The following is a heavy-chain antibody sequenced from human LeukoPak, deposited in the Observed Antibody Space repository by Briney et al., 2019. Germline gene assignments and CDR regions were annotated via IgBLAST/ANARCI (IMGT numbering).Heavy chain of an antibody. CDR1: GASISSSSYY. CDR2: IYYSGST. J-gene: IGHJ4*02. V-gene: IGHV4-39*01. Sequence: PSETLSLTCTVSGASISSSSYYWGWIRQPPGKGLEWIGSIYYSGSTYYNPSLKSRVTISVDTSKNQFSLKLSSVSAADTAVYYCARAKGSQTYYDFWSGTQFFDYWGQGTLVTVSS. D-gene: IGHD3-3*01. CDR3: ARAKGSQTYYDFWSGTQFFDY.